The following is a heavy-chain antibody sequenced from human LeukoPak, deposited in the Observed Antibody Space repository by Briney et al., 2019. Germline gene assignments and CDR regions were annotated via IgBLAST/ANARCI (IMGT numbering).Heavy chain of an antibody. D-gene: IGHD1-7*01. V-gene: IGHV1-2*02. CDR2: INPNSGGT. J-gene: IGHJ3*02. Sequence: VASVKVSCKASGYTFTGYYMHWVRQAPGQGLEWMGWINPNSGGTNYAQKFQGRVTMTRDTSISTAYMELSRLRSDDTAVYYCAREDNWNYVGAFDIWGQGTMVTVSS. CDR1: GYTFTGYY. CDR3: AREDNWNYVGAFDI.